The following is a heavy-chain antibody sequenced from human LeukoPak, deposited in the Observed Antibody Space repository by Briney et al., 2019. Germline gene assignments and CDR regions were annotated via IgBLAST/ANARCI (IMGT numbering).Heavy chain of an antibody. CDR2: ISGRSGTT. D-gene: IGHD2-2*01. CDR3: ARGGPKDIIVVVPAADIDY. CDR1: GFTFVDYS. V-gene: IGHV3-48*04. J-gene: IGHJ4*02. Sequence: GGSLRLSCAASGFTFVDYSMNWVRQAPGKGLEWVSYISGRSGTTYYADSGKGRFTISRDNAKNSLYLQMNSLRAEDTAVYYCARGGPKDIIVVVPAADIDYWGQGTLVTVSS.